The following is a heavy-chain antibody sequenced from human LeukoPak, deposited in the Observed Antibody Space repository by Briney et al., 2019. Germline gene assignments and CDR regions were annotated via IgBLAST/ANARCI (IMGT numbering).Heavy chain of an antibody. CDR2: IIPILGIA. Sequence: ASVKVSCKASGGTFSSYTISWVRQAPGQGLEWMGRIIPILGIANYAQKFQGRVTITTDESTSTAYMELSSLRSEDTAVYYCASNYGSGSYVYYYMDVWGKGTTVTVSS. CDR3: ASNYGSGSYVYYYMDV. CDR1: GGTFSSYT. J-gene: IGHJ6*03. D-gene: IGHD3-10*01. V-gene: IGHV1-69*02.